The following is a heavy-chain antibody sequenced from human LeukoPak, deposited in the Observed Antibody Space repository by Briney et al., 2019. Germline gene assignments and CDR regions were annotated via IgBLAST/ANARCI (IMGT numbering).Heavy chain of an antibody. CDR1: GFTFSSYS. CDR3: ARFRGAAAGEYYYYGMDV. Sequence: GGSLRLSCAASGFTFSSYSMNWVRQAPGKGLEWVSSISSSSSYIYYADSVKGRFTISRDNAKNSLYLQMYSLRAEDTAVYYCARFRGAAAGEYYYYGMDVWGQGTTVTVSS. J-gene: IGHJ6*02. D-gene: IGHD6-13*01. V-gene: IGHV3-21*01. CDR2: ISSSSSYI.